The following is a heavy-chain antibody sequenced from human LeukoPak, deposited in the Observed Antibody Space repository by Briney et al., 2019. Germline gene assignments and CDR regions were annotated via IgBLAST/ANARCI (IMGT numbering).Heavy chain of an antibody. CDR3: AHSGRFLEWFGFDP. Sequence: QTLSLTCTVSGGSISSGDYYWSWIRQPPGKALEWLALIYWNDDKRYSPSLKSRLTITKDTSKNQVVLTMTNMDPVDTATYNCAHSGRFLEWFGFDPWGQGTLVTVSS. J-gene: IGHJ5*02. D-gene: IGHD3-3*01. CDR1: GGSISSGDYY. CDR2: IYWNDDK. V-gene: IGHV2-5*01.